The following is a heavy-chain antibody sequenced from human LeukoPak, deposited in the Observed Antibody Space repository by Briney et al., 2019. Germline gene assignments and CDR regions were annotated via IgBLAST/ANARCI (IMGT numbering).Heavy chain of an antibody. CDR2: IYYSGST. D-gene: IGHD2-2*01. V-gene: IGHV4-30-4*07. CDR1: GGSISSGGYS. Sequence: SETLSLTCAVSGGSISSGGYSWSWIRQPPGKGLEWIGYIYYSGSTYYNPSLKSRVTISVDTSKNQFSLELSSVTAADTAVYYCARDAGYCSSTSCSNYMDVWGKGTTVTVSS. J-gene: IGHJ6*03. CDR3: ARDAGYCSSTSCSNYMDV.